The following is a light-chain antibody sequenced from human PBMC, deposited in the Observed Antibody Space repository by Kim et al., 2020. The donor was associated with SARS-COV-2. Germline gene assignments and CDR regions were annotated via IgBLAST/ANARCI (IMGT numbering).Light chain of an antibody. Sequence: GQSFTISCTGTSSDVGSYNLVSWYQQHPGKAPKLMIYEVSKRPSGVSNRFSGSKSGNTASLTISGLQAEDEADYYCCSYAGSSDWVFGGGTKLTVL. CDR2: EVS. J-gene: IGLJ3*02. V-gene: IGLV2-23*02. CDR3: CSYAGSSDWV. CDR1: SSDVGSYNL.